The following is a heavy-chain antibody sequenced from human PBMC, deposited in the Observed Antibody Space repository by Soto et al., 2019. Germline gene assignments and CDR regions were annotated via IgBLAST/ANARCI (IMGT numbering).Heavy chain of an antibody. CDR2: IKQDGSEK. J-gene: IGHJ5*02. Sequence: EVQLVESGGGLVQPGGSLRLSCAASGFTFSSYWMSWVRQAPGKGLEWVANIKQDGSEKYYVDSVKGRFTISRDNAKNSLYLQMNSLRAEDTAVYYCARDFGSYCSSTSCAFNWFDPWGQGTLVTVSS. CDR3: ARDFGSYCSSTSCAFNWFDP. V-gene: IGHV3-7*03. CDR1: GFTFSSYW. D-gene: IGHD2-2*01.